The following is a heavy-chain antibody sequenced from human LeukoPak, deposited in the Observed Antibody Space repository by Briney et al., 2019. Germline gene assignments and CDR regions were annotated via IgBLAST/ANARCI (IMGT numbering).Heavy chain of an antibody. CDR2: ISGSGGST. CDR1: GFTFSSYS. CDR3: AEMSETLHSDYYYYYYMDV. Sequence: PGGSLRLSCAASGFTFSSYSMSWVRQAPGKGLEWVSAISGSGGSTYYADSVKGRFTISRDNPKNTLYLQMNSLRAEDTAVYYCAEMSETLHSDYYYYYYMDVWGKGTTVTVSS. J-gene: IGHJ6*03. V-gene: IGHV3-23*01.